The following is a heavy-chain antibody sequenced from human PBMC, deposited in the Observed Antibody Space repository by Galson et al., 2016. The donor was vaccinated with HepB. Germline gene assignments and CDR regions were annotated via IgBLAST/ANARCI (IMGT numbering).Heavy chain of an antibody. Sequence: SLRLSCAASGFTFRSYAMSWVRQAPGKGLEWVFSISGSGGSSYSPDSVKGRFTMSSDNSQNTLYLQMNSLRVEDTAVYYCAKTYFFDSSGPYPGYGAFDIWGQGTLVAVSS. CDR3: AKTYFFDSSGPYPGYGAFDI. D-gene: IGHD3-22*01. V-gene: IGHV3-23*01. J-gene: IGHJ3*02. CDR2: ISGSGGSS. CDR1: GFTFRSYA.